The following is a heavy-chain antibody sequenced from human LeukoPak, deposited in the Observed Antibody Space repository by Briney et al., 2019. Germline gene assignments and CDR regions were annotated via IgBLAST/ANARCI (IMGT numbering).Heavy chain of an antibody. Sequence: GGSLRLSYAASGFTFSSYGMHWVRQAPGKGLEWVAFIRYDGSNKYYADSVKGRFTISRDNSKNTLYLQMNSLRAEDTAVYYCAKSSLLVVPAATQNWGQGTLVTVSS. CDR2: IRYDGSNK. CDR1: GFTFSSYG. D-gene: IGHD2-2*01. J-gene: IGHJ4*01. V-gene: IGHV3-30*02. CDR3: AKSSLLVVPAATQN.